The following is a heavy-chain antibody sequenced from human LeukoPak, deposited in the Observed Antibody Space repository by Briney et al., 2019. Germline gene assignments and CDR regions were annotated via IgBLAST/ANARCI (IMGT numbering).Heavy chain of an antibody. V-gene: IGHV4-39*01. CDR1: GGSISSSSYY. Sequence: SETLSLTCTVSGGSISSSSYYWGWIRQPPGKGLEWIGSIYYSGSTYYNPSLKSRVTISVDTSKNQFSLKLSSVTAADTAVCYCARHGGYCSSTSCYGNWFDPWGQGTLVTVSS. CDR2: IYYSGST. J-gene: IGHJ5*02. D-gene: IGHD2-2*01. CDR3: ARHGGYCSSTSCYGNWFDP.